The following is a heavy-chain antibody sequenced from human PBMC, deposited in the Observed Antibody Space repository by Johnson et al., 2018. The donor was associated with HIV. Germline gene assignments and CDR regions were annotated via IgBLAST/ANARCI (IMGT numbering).Heavy chain of an antibody. V-gene: IGHV3-20*04. D-gene: IGHD1-26*01. CDR3: ARDRDLGRAFDI. Sequence: VHLVESGGGVVQVGRSLRLSCEASGFTFSRYGMHWVRQAPGKGLEWVSGINWNGGSTGYADSVKGRFTISRDNAKNSLYLQMNSLRAEDTALYYCARDRDLGRAFDIWGQGTMVTVSS. CDR2: INWNGGST. CDR1: GFTFSRYG. J-gene: IGHJ3*02.